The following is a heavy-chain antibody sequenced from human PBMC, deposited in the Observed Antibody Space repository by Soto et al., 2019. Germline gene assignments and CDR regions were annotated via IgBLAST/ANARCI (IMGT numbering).Heavy chain of an antibody. Sequence: SETLSLTCAVSGGAISIGGYSLSWIRQPPGKGLEWIGYIYHSGSTYYNPSLKSRVTISVDRSKNQFSLKLSSVTAADTAVYYCARAYNWNYSPFDPWSQGTLVTVSS. CDR2: IYHSGST. CDR3: ARAYNWNYSPFDP. CDR1: GGAISIGGYS. V-gene: IGHV4-30-2*01. D-gene: IGHD1-7*01. J-gene: IGHJ5*02.